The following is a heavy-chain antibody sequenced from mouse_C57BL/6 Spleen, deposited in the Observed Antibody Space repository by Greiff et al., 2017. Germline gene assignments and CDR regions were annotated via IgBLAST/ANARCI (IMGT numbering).Heavy chain of an antibody. J-gene: IGHJ4*01. CDR1: GYTFTSYW. V-gene: IGHV1-53*01. CDR3: ARDDYDCYAMDY. Sequence: QVQLQQPGPDLVKPGASVKLSCKASGYTFTSYWMHWVKQRPGQGLEWIGNINPRNGGTNYNEKFKSKATLTVDKSSSTAYMQLSSLTSDDSAVYYCARDDYDCYAMDYWGQGTSVTVSS. CDR2: INPRNGGT. D-gene: IGHD2-4*01.